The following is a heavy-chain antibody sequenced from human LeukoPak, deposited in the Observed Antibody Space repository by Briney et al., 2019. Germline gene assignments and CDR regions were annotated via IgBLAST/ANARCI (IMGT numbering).Heavy chain of an antibody. J-gene: IGHJ4*02. V-gene: IGHV3-53*01. CDR2: IYSGGGT. CDR1: GFTVSSNY. D-gene: IGHD3-10*01. CDR3: ARGGIISNFDY. Sequence: GGSLRLSCAASGFTVSSNYMSWVRQAPGKGLEWVSVIYSGGGTNYADSVKGRFTISRDNSKNTLFLQMNSLRAEDTAVYYCARGGIISNFDYWGQGTLVTVSS.